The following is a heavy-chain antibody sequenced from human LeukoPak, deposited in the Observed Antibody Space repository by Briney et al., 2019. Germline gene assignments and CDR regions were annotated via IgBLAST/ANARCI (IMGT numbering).Heavy chain of an antibody. V-gene: IGHV4-59*01. CDR1: GGSISSYY. J-gene: IGHJ4*02. CDR3: ARAYLTASGVRN. D-gene: IGHD6-13*01. Sequence: SETLSLTCTVSGGSISSYYWSWIRQPPGKGLEWIGYIYYSGSTNYNPSLKSRVTISVDTSKNQFSLRLTSVTAADTALYYCARAYLTASGVRNWGQGTLVTVSS. CDR2: IYYSGST.